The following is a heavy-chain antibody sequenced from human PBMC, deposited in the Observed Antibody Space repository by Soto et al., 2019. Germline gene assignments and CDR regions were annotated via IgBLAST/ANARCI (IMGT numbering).Heavy chain of an antibody. CDR2: IYYGGST. Sequence: SETLSLTCTVSGGSISSGGYYWSWIRQPPGKGLEWVGYIYYGGSTKYNPSLKSRVTISVDTSKIQFSLRLNSVTAADPAVYFCASLQGYGIDTSCSGNYALDVWGQGTTVPVSS. CDR3: ASLQGYGIDTSCSGNYALDV. V-gene: IGHV4-61*08. J-gene: IGHJ6*02. CDR1: GGSISSGGYY. D-gene: IGHD2-2*01.